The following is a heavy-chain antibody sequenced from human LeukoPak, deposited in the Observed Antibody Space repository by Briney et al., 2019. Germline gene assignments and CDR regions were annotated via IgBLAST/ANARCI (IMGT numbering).Heavy chain of an antibody. CDR2: IRSKAYGGTT. CDR1: GFTVGDYA. D-gene: IGHD4-17*01. CDR3: TRDLGPQYGGFPFDAFDI. V-gene: IGHV3-49*04. Sequence: GGSLRLSCTASGFTVGDYAMSWVRQAPGKGLEWVGFIRSKAYGGTTEYAASVKGRFTISRDDSKSIAYLQMNSLKTEDTAVYYCTRDLGPQYGGFPFDAFDIWGQGTMVTVSS. J-gene: IGHJ3*02.